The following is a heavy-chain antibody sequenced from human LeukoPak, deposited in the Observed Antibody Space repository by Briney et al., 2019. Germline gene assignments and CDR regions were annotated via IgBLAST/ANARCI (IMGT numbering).Heavy chain of an antibody. V-gene: IGHV3-74*01. J-gene: IGHJ4*02. CDR2: INSDGSTT. CDR1: GFTFSGYW. Sequence: ASVKVSCKASGFTFSGYWMHWVRQTPGKGLVWISRINSDGSTTNYADSVNGRFTISRDNSKNTLYLQMNSLRAEDTAVYYCAKSGDPLFPFDYWGQGTLVTVSS. CDR3: AKSGDPLFPFDY. D-gene: IGHD4-17*01.